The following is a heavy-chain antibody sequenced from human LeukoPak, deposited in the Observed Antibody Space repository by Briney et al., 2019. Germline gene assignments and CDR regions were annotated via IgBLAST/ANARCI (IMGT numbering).Heavy chain of an antibody. Sequence: ASVKVSCKASGYTFTSYDINWVRQATGQGLEWMGWMNPNSSNTGYAQKFQGRVTMTRNTSISTAYMELSSLRSEDTAVYYCARPGGYYDSSGYYYDAFDIWGQGTMVTVSS. CDR1: GYTFTSYD. V-gene: IGHV1-8*01. D-gene: IGHD3-22*01. J-gene: IGHJ3*02. CDR2: MNPNSSNT. CDR3: ARPGGYYDSSGYYYDAFDI.